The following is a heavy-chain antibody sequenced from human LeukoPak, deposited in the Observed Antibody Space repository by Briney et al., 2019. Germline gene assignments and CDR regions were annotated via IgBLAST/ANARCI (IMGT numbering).Heavy chain of an antibody. J-gene: IGHJ4*02. CDR2: IYTSGST. CDR1: GGSISSGSYY. D-gene: IGHD6-13*01. CDR3: ARQGSSSWYDTTFDY. Sequence: SQTLSLTCTVSGGSISSGSYYWSWIRQPAGKGLEWIGRIYTSGSTNYNPSLKSRVTISVDTSKNQFSLKLSSVTAADPAVYYCARQGSSSWYDTTFDYWGQGTLVTVSS. V-gene: IGHV4-61*02.